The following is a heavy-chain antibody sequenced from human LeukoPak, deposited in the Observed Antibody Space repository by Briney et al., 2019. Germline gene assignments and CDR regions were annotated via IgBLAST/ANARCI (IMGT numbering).Heavy chain of an antibody. D-gene: IGHD6-6*01. Sequence: GGSLRLSCAASGFTFSSYSMNWVRQAPGKGLEWVSSISSSSSYIYYADSVKGRFTISRDNAKNSLYLQMNSLRAEDTAVYYCARDLSWAYSSSGQDAFDIWGQGSMVTVSS. CDR2: ISSSSSYI. V-gene: IGHV3-21*01. CDR3: ARDLSWAYSSSGQDAFDI. CDR1: GFTFSSYS. J-gene: IGHJ3*02.